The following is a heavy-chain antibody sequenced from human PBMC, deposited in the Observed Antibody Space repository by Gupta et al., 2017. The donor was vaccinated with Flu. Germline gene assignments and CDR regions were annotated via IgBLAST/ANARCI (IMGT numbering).Heavy chain of an antibody. D-gene: IGHD3-10*01. J-gene: IGHJ6*03. V-gene: IGHV3-53*01. CDR1: GFIVRTNS. CDR2: ISSGDKI. CDR3: ARDSVISPGPENYMDV. Sequence: EVHLVESGGNLIQPGGSLRLSCAASGFIVRTNSMSWLRQAPWKGLECVSLISSGDKIFYADSVKDRFTSSRDNSNNILYLQMDNLRLEDTAVYYCARDSVISPGPENYMDVWGKGTAVTVSS.